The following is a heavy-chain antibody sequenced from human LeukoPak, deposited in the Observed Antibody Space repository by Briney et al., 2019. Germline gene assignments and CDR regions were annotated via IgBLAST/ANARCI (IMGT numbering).Heavy chain of an antibody. J-gene: IGHJ4*02. CDR2: INWNGGST. D-gene: IGHD6-19*01. V-gene: IGHV3-20*04. CDR1: GFTFDDYG. Sequence: GGSLRLSSAASGFTFDDYGMSWVRQAPGKGLEWVSGINWNGGSTGYADSVKGRFTISRDNAKNSLYLQMNSLRAEDTALYYCARVGSSGWPSRRGVDYWGQGTLVTVSS. CDR3: ARVGSSGWPSRRGVDY.